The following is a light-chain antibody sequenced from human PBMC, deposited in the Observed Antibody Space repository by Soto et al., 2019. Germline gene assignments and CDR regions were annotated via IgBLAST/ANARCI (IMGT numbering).Light chain of an antibody. CDR2: DVS. V-gene: IGLV2-11*01. Sequence: QSVLTQPRSVSGSPGQSVTISCTGTSSDVGGYNYVSWYQQHPGKAPKLMIYDVSKRPSGVPDRFSGSKSGNTASLTISGLQAEDEADYSCCSYAGTYTLYVFGTGTKLTVL. J-gene: IGLJ1*01. CDR3: CSYAGTYTLYV. CDR1: SSDVGGYNY.